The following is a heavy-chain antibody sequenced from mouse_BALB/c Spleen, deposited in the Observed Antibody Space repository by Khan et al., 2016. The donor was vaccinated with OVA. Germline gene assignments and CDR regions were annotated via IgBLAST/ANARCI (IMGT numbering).Heavy chain of an antibody. Sequence: EVQLQESGPGLVKPSQSLSLTCPVTGYSITSEYAWNWIRQFPGNKLEWMGYINYSGNTRFNPSLKSRTSITRDTSKNQFFLQLISVTSEDTATYYCARKDYYDYDPFPYWGQGTLVTVSA. CDR1: GYSITSEYA. V-gene: IGHV3-2*02. CDR2: INYSGNT. D-gene: IGHD2-4*01. J-gene: IGHJ3*01. CDR3: ARKDYYDYDPFPY.